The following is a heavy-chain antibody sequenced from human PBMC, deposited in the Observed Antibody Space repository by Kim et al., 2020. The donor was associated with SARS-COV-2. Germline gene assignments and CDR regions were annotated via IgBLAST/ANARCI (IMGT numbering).Heavy chain of an antibody. CDR3: ARDTNRGGNYGSSGLLDY. CDR1: GGSVSSGSYY. J-gene: IGHJ4*02. D-gene: IGHD3-22*01. CDR2: IFYGGSP. Sequence: SETLSLTCTVSGGSVSSGSYYWSWIRQPPGKELEWIGYIFYGGSPNYNPSLKSRVTISLDTSRNQFSLKMSSVTAADTAVYYCARDTNRGGNYGSSGLLDYWGQGTLVTVSS. V-gene: IGHV4-61*01.